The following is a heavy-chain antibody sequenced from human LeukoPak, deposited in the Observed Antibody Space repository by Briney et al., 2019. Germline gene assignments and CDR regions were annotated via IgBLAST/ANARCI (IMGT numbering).Heavy chain of an antibody. CDR3: ARRDFYDTTGYLFDY. V-gene: IGHV3-23*01. Sequence: GGSLRLSCVASGFTFTSFAMSWVGQPPGKGLEWVSAISGSGGTTYYADSVKGRFTISRDNAKNSLYLQMNGLRAEDTAVYYCARRDFYDTTGYLFDYWGQGTLVTVSS. CDR2: ISGSGGTT. J-gene: IGHJ4*02. D-gene: IGHD3-22*01. CDR1: GFTFTSFA.